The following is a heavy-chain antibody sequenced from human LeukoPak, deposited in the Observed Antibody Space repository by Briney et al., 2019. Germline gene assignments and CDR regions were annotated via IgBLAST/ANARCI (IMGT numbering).Heavy chain of an antibody. V-gene: IGHV1-18*01. D-gene: IGHD3-22*01. J-gene: IGHJ3*02. Sequence: ASVKVSCKASGCTFTSYGISWVRQAPGQGLEWMGWISAYNGNTNYAQKLQGRVTMTTDTSTSTAYMELRSLRSDDTAVYYCARDSYYYDSSGYPLHMAFDIWGQGTMVTVSS. CDR1: GCTFTSYG. CDR3: ARDSYYYDSSGYPLHMAFDI. CDR2: ISAYNGNT.